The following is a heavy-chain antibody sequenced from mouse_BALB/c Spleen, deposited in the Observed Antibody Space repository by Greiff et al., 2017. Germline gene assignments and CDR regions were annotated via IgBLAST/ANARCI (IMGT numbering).Heavy chain of an antibody. Sequence: DVKLVESGGGLVQPGGSLKLSCAASGFTFSSYGMSWVRQTPDKRLELVATINSNGGSTYYPDSVKGRFTISRDNAKNTLYLQMSSLKSEDTAMYYCARDKDYTSGFAYWGQGTLVTVSA. J-gene: IGHJ3*01. CDR1: GFTFSSYG. V-gene: IGHV5-6-3*01. CDR3: ARDKDYTSGFAY. CDR2: INSNGGST. D-gene: IGHD2-13*01.